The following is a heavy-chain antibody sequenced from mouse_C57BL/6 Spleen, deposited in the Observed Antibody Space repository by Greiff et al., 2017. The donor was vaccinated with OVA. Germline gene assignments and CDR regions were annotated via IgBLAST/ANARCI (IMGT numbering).Heavy chain of an antibody. Sequence: EVQRVESGPELVKPGASVKMSCKASGYTFTDYNMHWVKQSHGKSLEWIGYINPNNGGTSYNQKFKGKATLTVNKSSSTAYMELRSLTSEDSAVYYCARSNWFYAMDYWGQGTSVTVSS. CDR1: GYTFTDYN. D-gene: IGHD4-1*02. CDR3: ARSNWFYAMDY. CDR2: INPNNGGT. J-gene: IGHJ4*01. V-gene: IGHV1-22*01.